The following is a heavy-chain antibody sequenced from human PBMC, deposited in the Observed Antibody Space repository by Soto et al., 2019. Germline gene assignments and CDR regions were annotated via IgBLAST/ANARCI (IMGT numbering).Heavy chain of an antibody. V-gene: IGHV4-59*12. CDR1: GGSISFYH. J-gene: IGHJ6*02. CDR2: IYYSGST. Sequence: SETLSLTCTVSGGSISFYHWSWIRQPPGKGLEWIGYIYYSGSTNYNPSLKSRVTLSAGTSKNQFSLRLTSVTAADTAVYYCARDWLGCSGDSCHPGSPGYYYYGMDVWGQGTTVTVSS. D-gene: IGHD2-15*01. CDR3: ARDWLGCSGDSCHPGSPGYYYYGMDV.